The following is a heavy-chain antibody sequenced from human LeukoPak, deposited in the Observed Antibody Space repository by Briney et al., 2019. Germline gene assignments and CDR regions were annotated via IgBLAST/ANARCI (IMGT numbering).Heavy chain of an antibody. J-gene: IGHJ6*02. CDR1: GFTFSSYW. V-gene: IGHV3-7*03. D-gene: IGHD3-3*01. CDR2: IKQDGSEK. CDR3: ARVITIFGVPNYGMDV. Sequence: GGSLRLSCAASGFTFSSYWMSWVRQAPGEGLEWVANIKQDGSEKYYVDSVKGRFTISRDNAKNSLYLQMNSLRAEDTAVYYCARVITIFGVPNYGMDVWGQGTTVTVSS.